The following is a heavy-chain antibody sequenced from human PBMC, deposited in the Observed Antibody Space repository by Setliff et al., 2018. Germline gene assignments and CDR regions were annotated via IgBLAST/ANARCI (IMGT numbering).Heavy chain of an antibody. CDR3: ARHPDGRIVPFDY. CDR1: GFSISSGYY. D-gene: IGHD1-26*01. V-gene: IGHV4-38-2*01. Sequence: SETLSLTCAVSGFSISSGYYWGWIRQPPGKGLEWIVNIHHSGKAYYNPSLEGRGTISVDTSKNQFSLKLSSVTAADTAFYYCARHPDGRIVPFDYWGQGILVTV. J-gene: IGHJ4*02. CDR2: IHHSGKA.